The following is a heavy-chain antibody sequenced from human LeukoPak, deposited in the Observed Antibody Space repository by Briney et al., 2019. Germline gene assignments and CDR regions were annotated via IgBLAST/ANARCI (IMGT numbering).Heavy chain of an antibody. V-gene: IGHV1-8*01. CDR3: ARRIQLWLTPPEYYFDY. CDR2: MNPNSGNT. J-gene: IGHJ4*02. CDR1: GYTFISYD. D-gene: IGHD5-18*01. Sequence: ASVKVSCKASGYTFISYDINWVRQATGQGLEWRGWMNPNSGNTGYAQKFQGRVTMTSNTSISTAYMELSSLRSEDTAVYYCARRIQLWLTPPEYYFDYWGQGTLVTVSS.